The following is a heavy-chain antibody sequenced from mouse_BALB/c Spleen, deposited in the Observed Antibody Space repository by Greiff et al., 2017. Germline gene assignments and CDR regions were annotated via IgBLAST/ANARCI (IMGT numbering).Heavy chain of an antibody. J-gene: IGHJ4*01. CDR1: GYSITSDYA. Sequence: EVMLVESGPGLVKPSQSLSLTCTVTGYSITSDYAWNWIRQFPGNKLEWMGYISYSGSTSYNPSLKSRISITRDTSKNQFFLQLNSVTTEDTATYYCARRGYDYDHYYAMDYWGQGTSVTVSS. V-gene: IGHV3-2*02. D-gene: IGHD2-4*01. CDR2: ISYSGST. CDR3: ARRGYDYDHYYAMDY.